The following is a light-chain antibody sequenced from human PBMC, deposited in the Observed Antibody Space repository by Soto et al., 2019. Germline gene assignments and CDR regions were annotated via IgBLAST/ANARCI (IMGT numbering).Light chain of an antibody. CDR1: QSVDTN. J-gene: IGKJ1*01. CDR2: GAS. CDR3: HQYNDWILT. Sequence: EIVMTQSPATLSVSPGERATLSCRASQSVDTNLAWYQQKPGQAPRLPIYGASSRATEIPARFSGSGSGTEFTLTISSLQSEDFAVYYCHQYNDWILTFGQGTKVDIK. V-gene: IGKV3-15*01.